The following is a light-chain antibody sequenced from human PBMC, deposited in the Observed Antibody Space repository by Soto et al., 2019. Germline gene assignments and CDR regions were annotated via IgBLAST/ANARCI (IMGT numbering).Light chain of an antibody. V-gene: IGLV2-14*03. CDR1: SSDVGGYNF. CDR2: DVS. J-gene: IGLJ2*01. Sequence: QSALTQPASVSGSPGQSITFSCTGTSSDVGGYNFVSWYQQHPGKAPKLMIYDVSNRPSGVSNRFSGSKSSNTASLTISGLQAEDEADYYCSSCTTSTTVVFGGGTKLTVL. CDR3: SSCTTSTTVV.